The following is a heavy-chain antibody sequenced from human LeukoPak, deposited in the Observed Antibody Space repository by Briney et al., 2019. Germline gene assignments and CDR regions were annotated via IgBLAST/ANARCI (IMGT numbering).Heavy chain of an antibody. CDR2: IRYDGSHK. D-gene: IGHD3-10*01. J-gene: IGHJ4*02. Sequence: GGSLRLSCAASGFTFSTYGMHWVRQAPGEGLEWVAFIRYDGSHKYYADSVKGRFTISRDDSKYTLYLQMNSLRAEDTAVYYCAKLSPGSYYFDYWGQGTLVTVSS. CDR1: GFTFSTYG. CDR3: AKLSPGSYYFDY. V-gene: IGHV3-30*02.